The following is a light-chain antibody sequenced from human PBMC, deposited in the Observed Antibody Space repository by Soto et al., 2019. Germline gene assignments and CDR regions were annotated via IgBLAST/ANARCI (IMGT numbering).Light chain of an antibody. CDR3: SSYTSSSTYV. Sequence: QSVLTQPPSVSGSPGQSVTISCTGTSSDVGSYNRVSWYQQPPGTAPKLMIYEVSNRPSGVPDRFSGSKSGNTASLTISGLQAEDEADHYCSSYTSSSTYVFGTGTKVTVL. J-gene: IGLJ1*01. CDR2: EVS. V-gene: IGLV2-18*02. CDR1: SSDVGSYNR.